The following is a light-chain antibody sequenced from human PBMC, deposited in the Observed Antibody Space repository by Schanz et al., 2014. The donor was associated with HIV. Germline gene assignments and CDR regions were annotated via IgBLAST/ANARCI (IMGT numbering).Light chain of an antibody. CDR1: QSLGSNF. V-gene: IGKV3-20*01. J-gene: IGKJ5*01. CDR3: QQYGTSLIT. CDR2: GAS. Sequence: IVLTQSPGTLSLSPGERATLSCRASQSLGSNFLAWYQQKPGQAPRLLIFGASNRATGIPDRFSGSESGTDFTLTISRVEPEDYAVYYCQQYGTSLITFGQGTRLEI.